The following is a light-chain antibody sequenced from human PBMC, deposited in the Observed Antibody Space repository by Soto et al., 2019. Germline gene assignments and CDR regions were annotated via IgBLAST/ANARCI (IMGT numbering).Light chain of an antibody. CDR3: AAWDDSLNAVV. CDR1: SSNIGSNT. Sequence: QPVLTQPPSASGTPGQRVTISCSGRSSNIGSNTVNWYQQVPGTAPKLRIYNNNQRPSGVPERFSGSKSGTSASLAISGLQSEDEADYYCAAWDDSLNAVVFGGGTKVTVL. V-gene: IGLV1-44*01. J-gene: IGLJ2*01. CDR2: NNN.